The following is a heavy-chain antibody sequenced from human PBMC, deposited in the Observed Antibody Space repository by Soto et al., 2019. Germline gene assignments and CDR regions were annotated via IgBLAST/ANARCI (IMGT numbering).Heavy chain of an antibody. Sequence: QITLKESGPTLVKPTQTLTLTCTISGFSLSSDGVGVGWIRQPPGKALEWLALIYWDDDYRYSPSLQSRLNIANDISNKLVLRIVTNVDPVDLGRHFCAGRSTYSRRWSSGWFDSWGQGILVTVSS. J-gene: IGHJ5*01. CDR3: AGRSTYSRRWSSGWFDS. D-gene: IGHD4-4*01. V-gene: IGHV2-5*02. CDR2: IYWDDDY. CDR1: GFSLSSDGVG.